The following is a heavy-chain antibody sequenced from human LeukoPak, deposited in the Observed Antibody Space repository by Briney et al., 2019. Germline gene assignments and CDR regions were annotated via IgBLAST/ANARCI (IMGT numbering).Heavy chain of an antibody. Sequence: GRSLRLSCAASGFTFSSYGMQWVRQAPGKGLEWVAVIWYDGSNKYYADSVKGRFTISRDNSKNTLYLQMNSLRAEDTAVYYCARDAGTHTDYWGQGTLVIVSS. CDR3: ARDAGTHTDY. CDR2: IWYDGSNK. V-gene: IGHV3-33*01. J-gene: IGHJ4*02. D-gene: IGHD3-10*01. CDR1: GFTFSSYG.